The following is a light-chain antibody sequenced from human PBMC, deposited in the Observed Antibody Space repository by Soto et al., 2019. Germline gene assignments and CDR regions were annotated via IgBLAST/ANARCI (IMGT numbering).Light chain of an antibody. V-gene: IGLV2-23*01. CDR1: SSDVGSYRL. CDR3: SSYAGRSTFVV. Sequence: QSALTQPASVSASPGEPITISCTGTSSDVGSYRLVSWYQQHPGKAPKLIIYEDDERPSGVSNRFSGSKSGNTASLTISGLQAEDEADYYCSSYAGRSTFVVFGGGTKDRP. J-gene: IGLJ2*01. CDR2: EDD.